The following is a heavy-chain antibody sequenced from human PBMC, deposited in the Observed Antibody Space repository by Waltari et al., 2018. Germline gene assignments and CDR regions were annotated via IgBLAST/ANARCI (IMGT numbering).Heavy chain of an antibody. CDR2: IGSDLNT. CDR3: VKDIFRWAFDI. J-gene: IGHJ3*02. V-gene: IGHV3-23*01. Sequence: EVELLESGGGLVQPGGSLRLSLSHSGFTFSGNAMGWVRQAPGKGLECVSGIGSDLNTHYADSVKGRFTISRDNSKNTLYLQMNSLRAEDTALYYCVKDIFRWAFDIWGQGTMVTVSS. D-gene: IGHD3-9*01. CDR1: GFTFSGNA.